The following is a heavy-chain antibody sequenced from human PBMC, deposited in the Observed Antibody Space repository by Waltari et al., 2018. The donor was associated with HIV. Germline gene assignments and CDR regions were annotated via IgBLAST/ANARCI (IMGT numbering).Heavy chain of an antibody. J-gene: IGHJ6*02. D-gene: IGHD3-3*01. CDR3: AKGKDYDFWSGYYTGGMDV. V-gene: IGHV3-23*01. CDR1: GFTFRIYS. CDR2: ISISGGRT. Sequence: EVQLLESGGGWVQPGGSLRLSFLISGFTFRIYSMTWVRPAPGKGLEWVSSISISGGRTYYADSVKGRFTISRDNSKNTLYLQMNSLRAEDTAVYYCAKGKDYDFWSGYYTGGMDVWGQGTTVTVSS.